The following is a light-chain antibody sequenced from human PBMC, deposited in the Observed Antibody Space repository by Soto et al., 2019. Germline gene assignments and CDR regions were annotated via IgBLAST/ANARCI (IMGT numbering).Light chain of an antibody. J-gene: IGLJ3*02. CDR3: SSYAGSNNLP. CDR1: SSDVGAYNY. CDR2: EVT. V-gene: IGLV2-8*01. Sequence: QSALTQPPSASGSPGQSVTISCTGSSSDVGAYNYVSWYQQHPGKAPKLMIYEVTKRPSGAPDRFSGSKSGNTASLTVSGLQAEDEADYYCSSYAGSNNLPFGGGTQLTVL.